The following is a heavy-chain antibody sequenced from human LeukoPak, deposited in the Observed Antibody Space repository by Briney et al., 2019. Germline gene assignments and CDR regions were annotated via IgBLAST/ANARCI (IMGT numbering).Heavy chain of an antibody. CDR3: AKDAQLLVIFRYFDY. V-gene: IGHV3-23*01. Sequence: GGSLRLSCAASGFTFSSYAMSWVRQAPGGGLEWVSAISGSGGSTYYAAPVKSRFTISRDNSKNTLYLQMNSLRAEDTAVYYCAKDAQLLVIFRYFDYWGQGTLVTVSS. CDR1: GFTFSSYA. CDR2: ISGSGGST. J-gene: IGHJ4*02. D-gene: IGHD6-19*01.